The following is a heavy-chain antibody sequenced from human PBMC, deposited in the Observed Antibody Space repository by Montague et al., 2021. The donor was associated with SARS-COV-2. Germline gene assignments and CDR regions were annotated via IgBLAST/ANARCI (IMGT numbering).Heavy chain of an antibody. CDR2: IHHTGST. V-gene: IGHV4-4*02. CDR1: GDSIITDNW. CDR3: ARKGSWRSDLAY. D-gene: IGHD3-10*01. Sequence: SETLSLTCVVSGDSIITDNWWTWVHLPPGKGLEWVGEIHHTGSTKYKPSPKSRVSVSDDKSWNQFSLRLTSVTAADTAMYYCARKGSWRSDLAYWGQGTLVTVSS. J-gene: IGHJ4*02.